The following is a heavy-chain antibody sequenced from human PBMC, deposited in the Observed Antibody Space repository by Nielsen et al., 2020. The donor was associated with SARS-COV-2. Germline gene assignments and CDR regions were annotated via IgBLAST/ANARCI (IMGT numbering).Heavy chain of an antibody. J-gene: IGHJ6*02. CDR2: IGSTGSPI. Sequence: GGSLRLSCAASGFTFSDYYMSWIRQAPGKGLEWVSYIGSTGSPIYYADSLRGRSTISRDNAKNSLYLQMNSLRAEDTAVYYCARSSPYYYGMDVWGQGTTVTAP. V-gene: IGHV3-11*04. CDR1: GFTFSDYY. CDR3: ARSSPYYYGMDV.